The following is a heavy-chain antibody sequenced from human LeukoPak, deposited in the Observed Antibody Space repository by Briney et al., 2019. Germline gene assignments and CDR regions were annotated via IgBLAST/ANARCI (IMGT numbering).Heavy chain of an antibody. CDR1: GYSISSGYY. V-gene: IGHV4-38-2*01. J-gene: IGHJ4*02. CDR3: ARHAHIGDGDYSK. CDR2: IYHSGST. Sequence: PSETLSLTCAVSGYSISSGYYWAWIRQPPGKGREWIGSIYHSGSTYYNPSLKSRVTISVDTSKNQFSLKLSSVTAADTAVYYCARHAHIGDGDYSKWGQGTLVTVSS. D-gene: IGHD2-21*02.